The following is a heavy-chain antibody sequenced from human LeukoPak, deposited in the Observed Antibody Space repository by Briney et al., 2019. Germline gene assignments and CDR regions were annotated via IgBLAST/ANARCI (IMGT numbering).Heavy chain of an antibody. CDR2: MNPNSGTT. J-gene: IGHJ4*02. V-gene: IGHV1-8*01. CDR1: GYTFTIYD. Sequence: ASVTVSCTGSGYTFTIYDINWVRQAPGQGLEWMGWMNPNSGTTGYAQKFQGRLTMTRNTSISTAYMELSSLRSEDTAVYYCARGVAAASRNWGQGTLVTVSS. CDR3: ARGVAAASRN. D-gene: IGHD6-13*01.